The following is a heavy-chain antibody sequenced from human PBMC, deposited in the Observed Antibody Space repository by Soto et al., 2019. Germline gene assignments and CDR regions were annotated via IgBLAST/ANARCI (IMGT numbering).Heavy chain of an antibody. Sequence: PGGSLRLSCAASGFTFSDYYMSWIRQAPGKGLEWVSYISSSGSTIYYADSVKGRFTISRDNAKNSLYLQMNSLRAEDTAVYYCGVGATKIYYYGMDVWGQGTTLTVSS. CDR1: GFTFSDYY. J-gene: IGHJ6*02. D-gene: IGHD1-26*01. CDR2: ISSSGSTI. CDR3: GVGATKIYYYGMDV. V-gene: IGHV3-11*01.